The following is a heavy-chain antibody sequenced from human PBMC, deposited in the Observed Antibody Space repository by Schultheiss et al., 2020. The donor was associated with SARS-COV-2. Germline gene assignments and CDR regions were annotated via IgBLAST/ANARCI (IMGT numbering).Heavy chain of an antibody. D-gene: IGHD6-6*01. CDR2: IYHSGST. CDR3: ASGPSIAARRFDY. CDR1: GYSISSGYY. J-gene: IGHJ4*02. Sequence: SQTLSLTCAVSGYSISSGYYWGWIRQPPGKGLEWIGSIYHSGSTYYNPSLKSRVTISVDTSKNQFSLKLSSVTAADTAVYYCASGPSIAARRFDYWGQGTLVTVSS. V-gene: IGHV4-38-2*01.